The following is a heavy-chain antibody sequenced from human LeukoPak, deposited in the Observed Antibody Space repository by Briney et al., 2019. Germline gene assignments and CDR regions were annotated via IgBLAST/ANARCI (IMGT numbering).Heavy chain of an antibody. V-gene: IGHV1-18*01. J-gene: IGHJ4*02. CDR1: GYTFTNYG. CDR2: ISGYNGNT. D-gene: IGHD4-11*01. Sequence: GASVKVSCKASGYTFTNYGINWVRQAPGQGLEWMGWISGYNGNTDYVQNLQGRVTMTTDTSTRTAYMELRSLRSDDTAVYYCARGPVDDYSNFDYWGQGTLVTVSS. CDR3: ARGPVDDYSNFDY.